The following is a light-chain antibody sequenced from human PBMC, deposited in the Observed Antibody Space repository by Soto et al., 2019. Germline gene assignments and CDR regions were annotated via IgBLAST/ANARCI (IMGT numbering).Light chain of an antibody. CDR1: QSVSSGY. V-gene: IGKV3-20*01. J-gene: IGKJ1*01. Sequence: VVSQSPSALTQSPVDRGTLSCRPMQSVSSGYLAWYQQKPGQSPRLLIYVASSRAAGVPARFSGSGSGTDFTLTISRLEPEDVAVYYCQQDGGSPRTFGQGTKVDIK. CDR2: VAS. CDR3: QQDGGSPRT.